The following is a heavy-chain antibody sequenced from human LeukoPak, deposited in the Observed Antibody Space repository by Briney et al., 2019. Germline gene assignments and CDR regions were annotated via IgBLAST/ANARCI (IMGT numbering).Heavy chain of an antibody. CDR2: ISAYNGNT. CDR3: ARDLGDIAVAGTWFDY. V-gene: IGHV1-18*01. CDR1: GYTFTSYG. J-gene: IGHJ4*02. D-gene: IGHD6-19*01. Sequence: VSVKVSCKASGYTFTSYGISWVRQAPGQGLEWMGWISAYNGNTNYAQKLQGRVTMTTDTSTSTAYMELRSLRSDDTAVYYCARDLGDIAVAGTWFDYWGQGTLVTVSS.